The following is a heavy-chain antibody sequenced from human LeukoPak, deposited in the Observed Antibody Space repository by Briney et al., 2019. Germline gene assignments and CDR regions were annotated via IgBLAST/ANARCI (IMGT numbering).Heavy chain of an antibody. J-gene: IGHJ4*02. Sequence: ASVKVSCKASGYTFTSYGISWVRQAPGQGLEWMGIINPSGGSTTYAQKFKGRVTMTRDTSTSTVYMELSSLRSEDTALYYCARAYYYDSSAYYPGGGYWGQGTLVTVSS. CDR1: GYTFTSYG. V-gene: IGHV1-46*01. D-gene: IGHD3-22*01. CDR2: INPSGGST. CDR3: ARAYYYDSSAYYPGGGY.